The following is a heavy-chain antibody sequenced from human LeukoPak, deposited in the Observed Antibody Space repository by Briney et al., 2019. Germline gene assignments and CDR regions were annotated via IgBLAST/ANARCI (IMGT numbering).Heavy chain of an antibody. J-gene: IGHJ6*03. Sequence: GGSLRLSCAASGFTFSSYAMHWVRQAPGKGLEWVAVISYDGSNKYYADSVKGRFTISRDNSKNTLYLQMNSLRAEDTAVYYCARDLQQLYYYYYYYYMDVWGKGTTVTVSS. CDR3: ARDLQQLYYYYYYYYMDV. CDR1: GFTFSSYA. CDR2: ISYDGSNK. V-gene: IGHV3-30*04. D-gene: IGHD6-13*01.